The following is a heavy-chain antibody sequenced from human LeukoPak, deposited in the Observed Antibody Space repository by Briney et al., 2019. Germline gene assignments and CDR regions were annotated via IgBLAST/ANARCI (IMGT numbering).Heavy chain of an antibody. CDR3: ARVVPSLAVAGSYYYYYMDV. D-gene: IGHD6-19*01. Sequence: SGGSLRLSCAASGFTFSSYGMHWVRQAPGKGLEWVAVISYDGSNKYYADSVKGRFTISRDNAKNSLYLQMNSLRAEDTAVYYCARVVPSLAVAGSYYYYYMDVWGKGTTVTISS. CDR1: GFTFSSYG. J-gene: IGHJ6*03. CDR2: ISYDGSNK. V-gene: IGHV3-30*03.